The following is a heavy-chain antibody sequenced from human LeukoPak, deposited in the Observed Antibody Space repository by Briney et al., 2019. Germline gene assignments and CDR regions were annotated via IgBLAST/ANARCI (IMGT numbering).Heavy chain of an antibody. CDR2: ISSSSSYI. Sequence: GGSLRLSCAASGFTFSSYSMNWVRQAPGKGLEWVSSISSSSSYIYYADSVKGRFTISRDNAKNSLYLQMNSLRAEDTAVYYCARDLGLGYCSSTSCYADFYYYYGMDVWGQGTTVTVPS. J-gene: IGHJ6*02. D-gene: IGHD2-2*01. CDR3: ARDLGLGYCSSTSCYADFYYYYGMDV. V-gene: IGHV3-21*01. CDR1: GFTFSSYS.